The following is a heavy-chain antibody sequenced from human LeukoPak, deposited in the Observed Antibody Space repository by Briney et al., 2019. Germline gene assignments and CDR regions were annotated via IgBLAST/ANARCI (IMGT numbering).Heavy chain of an antibody. V-gene: IGHV4-39*07. Sequence: TETLSLTCTVSGGSISSSSYYWGWIRQPPGKGLEWIGSIYYSGSTYYNPSLKSRVTISVDTSKNQFSLKLSSVTAADTAVYYCAREIRASCHDPWGQGTLVTVSS. CDR2: IYYSGST. D-gene: IGHD2-2*01. CDR1: GGSISSSSYY. J-gene: IGHJ5*02. CDR3: AREIRASCHDP.